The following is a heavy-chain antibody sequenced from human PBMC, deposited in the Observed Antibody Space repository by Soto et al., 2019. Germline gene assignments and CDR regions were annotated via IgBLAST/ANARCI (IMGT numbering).Heavy chain of an antibody. J-gene: IGHJ4*02. D-gene: IGHD3-22*01. CDR2: ISGSGGST. V-gene: IGHV3-23*01. Sequence: GGSLRLSCAASGFTFSSYAMSWVRQAPGKGLEWVSAISGSGGSTYYADSVKGRFTISRANSKNTLYLQMNSLRAEDTAVYYCAKHMIVVVITNFDYWGQGTLVTVSS. CDR1: GFTFSSYA. CDR3: AKHMIVVVITNFDY.